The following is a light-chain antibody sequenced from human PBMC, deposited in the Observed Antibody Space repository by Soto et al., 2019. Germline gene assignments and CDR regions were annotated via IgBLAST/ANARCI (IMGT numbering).Light chain of an antibody. J-gene: IGLJ2*01. CDR1: TTDFREYHF. CDR2: GVN. V-gene: IGLV2-11*01. Sequence: QSALTQPHSVSGSPGQSVTISCAGTTTDFREYHFVSWYQQQPDKAPKLILFGVNQRPSGVPDRFSGSKSGDTASLTISGLQTEDEGDYFCCSYAGGFPSFGGGTKLTVL. CDR3: CSYAGGFPS.